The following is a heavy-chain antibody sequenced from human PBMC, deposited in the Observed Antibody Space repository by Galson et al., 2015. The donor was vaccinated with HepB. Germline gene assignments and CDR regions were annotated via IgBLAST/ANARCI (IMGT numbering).Heavy chain of an antibody. Sequence: VKVSCKVSGYTFTDYYMHWVQQAPGKGLEWMGLVDPEDGETIYAEKFQGRVTITADTSTDTAYMELSSLRSEDTAVYYCATVGGRITGTTYPHDWFDPWGQGTLVTVSS. J-gene: IGHJ5*02. CDR1: GYTFTDYY. D-gene: IGHD1-7*01. CDR2: VDPEDGET. CDR3: ATVGGRITGTTYPHDWFDP. V-gene: IGHV1-69-2*01.